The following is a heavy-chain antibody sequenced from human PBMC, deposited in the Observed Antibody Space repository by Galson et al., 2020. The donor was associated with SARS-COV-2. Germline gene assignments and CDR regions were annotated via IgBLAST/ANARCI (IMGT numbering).Heavy chain of an antibody. CDR2: MNPNSGNT. Sequence: ASVKVSCKASGYTFTSYDINWVRQATGQGLEWMGWMNPNSGNTGYAQKFQGRVTMTRNTSISTAYMELSSLRSEDTAVYYCARGYTIFGVVTSYYYGMDVWGQGTTVTVSS. V-gene: IGHV1-8*01. J-gene: IGHJ6*02. D-gene: IGHD3-3*01. CDR3: ARGYTIFGVVTSYYYGMDV. CDR1: GYTFTSYD.